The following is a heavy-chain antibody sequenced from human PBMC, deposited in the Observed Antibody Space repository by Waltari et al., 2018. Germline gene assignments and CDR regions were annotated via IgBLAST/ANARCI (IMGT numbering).Heavy chain of an antibody. J-gene: IGHJ4*02. V-gene: IGHV3-23*01. CDR1: GFGVSDFP. Sequence: EVHLLESGGVLTRPGGSVGLSWAAWGFGVSDFPLSGVRQAPGKGLEWVSSISGGGGNTYYAASVEGRFIISRDNSKNTVSLEMTSLRAEDTAIYYCAKEHTVTGARPFDYWGRGTLVTVSS. D-gene: IGHD1-20*01. CDR2: ISGGGGNT. CDR3: AKEHTVTGARPFDY.